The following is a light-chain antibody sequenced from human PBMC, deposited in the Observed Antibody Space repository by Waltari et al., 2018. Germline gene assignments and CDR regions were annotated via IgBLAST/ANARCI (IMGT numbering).Light chain of an antibody. V-gene: IGLV6-57*01. CDR3: QSYDSSNVV. CDR1: SGSIASTY. J-gene: IGLJ2*01. Sequence: NFMLTQPHSVSESPGKTVTISCTRSSGSIASTYVQRYQQRPGSSPTTVIYEDNQRPSGVPDRFSGSIDSSSNSASLTISGLKTEDEADYYCQSYDSSNVVFGGGTKLTVL. CDR2: EDN.